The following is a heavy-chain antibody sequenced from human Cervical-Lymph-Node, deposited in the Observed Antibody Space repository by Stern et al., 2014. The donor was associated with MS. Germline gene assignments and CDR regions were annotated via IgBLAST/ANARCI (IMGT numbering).Heavy chain of an antibody. D-gene: IGHD6-6*01. CDR1: GFTFSNYG. J-gene: IGHJ4*02. Sequence: VQLVESGGGVVQPGRSLRLSCAASGFTFSNYGMHWVRQAPGKGLEWVAVILYDGSNKYYADSVKGRFTVSRDNSKNTLYLQMNSLRADDTAIYYCAKDRGSSLAARYFDYWGQGTLVTVSS. CDR3: AKDRGSSLAARYFDY. V-gene: IGHV3-30*18. CDR2: ILYDGSNK.